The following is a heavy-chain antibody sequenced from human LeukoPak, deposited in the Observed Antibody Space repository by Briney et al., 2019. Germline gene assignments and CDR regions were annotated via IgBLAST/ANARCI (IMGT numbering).Heavy chain of an antibody. CDR1: GLTFGNYG. CDR3: PEVESSYCPS. J-gene: IGHJ4*02. V-gene: IGHV3-23*01. CDR2: IGGGGYTT. Sequence: GGSLRLSCVAPGLTFGNYGMNRVRQAPGKGLEWVSSIGGGGYTTYYADSVRGRFTISRDNSKNSMYLQMSSLRAEATAIYYSPEVESSYCPSWGQGTLVTVSS. D-gene: IGHD2-8*01.